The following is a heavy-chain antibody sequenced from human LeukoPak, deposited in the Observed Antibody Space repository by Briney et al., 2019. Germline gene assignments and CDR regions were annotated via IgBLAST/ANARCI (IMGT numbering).Heavy chain of an antibody. J-gene: IGHJ4*02. CDR3: AKGPYDYVWGSYPVY. CDR1: GFTFSSYA. D-gene: IGHD3-16*02. V-gene: IGHV3-23*01. Sequence: EGSLRLACAASGFTFSSYAMSWVRQAPGKGLEWVSAISGSGGSTYYADSVKGRFTISRDNSKNTLYLQMNSLRAEDTAVYYCAKGPYDYVWGSYPVYWGQGTLVTVSS. CDR2: ISGSGGST.